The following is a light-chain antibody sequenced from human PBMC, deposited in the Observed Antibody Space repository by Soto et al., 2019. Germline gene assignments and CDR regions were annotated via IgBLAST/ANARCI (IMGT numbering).Light chain of an antibody. J-gene: IGLJ1*01. CDR2: EVS. Sequence: QSALTHPPSVSGSPGQSVTISCTGTSSDVGSYNRVSWYQQRPGTAPKLMIYEVSNRPSGVPDRFSGSKSGNTASLTISGLQAEDEADYYCSLYTSSSSYVFGTGTKLTVL. V-gene: IGLV2-18*01. CDR3: SLYTSSSSYV. CDR1: SSDVGSYNR.